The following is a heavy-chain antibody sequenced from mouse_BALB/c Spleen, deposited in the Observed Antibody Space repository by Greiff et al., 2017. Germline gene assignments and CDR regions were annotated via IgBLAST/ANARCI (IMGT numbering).Heavy chain of an antibody. Sequence: QVQLQQSGPGLVQPSQSLSITCTVSGFSLTSYGVHWVRQSPGKGLEWLGVIWSGGSTDYNAAFISRLSISKDNSKSQVFFKMNSLQANDTAIYYCARKEPYRPYAMDYWGQGTSVTVSS. CDR3: ARKEPYRPYAMDY. J-gene: IGHJ4*01. CDR1: GFSLTSYG. V-gene: IGHV2-2*02. CDR2: IWSGGST. D-gene: IGHD2-14*01.